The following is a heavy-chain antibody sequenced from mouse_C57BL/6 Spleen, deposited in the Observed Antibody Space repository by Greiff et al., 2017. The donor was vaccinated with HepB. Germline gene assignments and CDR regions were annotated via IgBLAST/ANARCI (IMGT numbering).Heavy chain of an antibody. CDR2: IYPGDGDT. CDR3: AGSYSNYEDYAMDY. D-gene: IGHD2-5*01. V-gene: IGHV1-80*01. CDR1: GYAFSSYW. Sequence: QVQLQQSGAELVKPGASVKISCKASGYAFSSYWMNWVKQRPGKGLEWIGQIYPGDGDTNYNGKFKGKATLTADKSSSTAYMQLSSLTSEDSAVYFCAGSYSNYEDYAMDYWGQGTSVTVSS. J-gene: IGHJ4*01.